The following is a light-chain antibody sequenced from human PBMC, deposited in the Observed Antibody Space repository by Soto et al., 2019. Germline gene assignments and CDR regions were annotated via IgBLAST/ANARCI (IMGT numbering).Light chain of an antibody. Sequence: QLVLTQSPSASASLGASVKLTCTLSSGHSSYAIAWHQQQPEKGPRYLMKVNNDGSHNKGDGIPDRFSGSGSGAERYLTISSLQSDDEADYYCQTWGTGIRIFGGGTKLTVL. V-gene: IGLV4-69*01. CDR2: VNNDGSH. CDR3: QTWGTGIRI. CDR1: SGHSSYA. J-gene: IGLJ2*01.